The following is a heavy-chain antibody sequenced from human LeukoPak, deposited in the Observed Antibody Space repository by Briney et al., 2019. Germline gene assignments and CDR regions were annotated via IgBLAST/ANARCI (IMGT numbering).Heavy chain of an antibody. Sequence: GGSLRLSCAASGFTFSSYSMNWVRQAPGKGLEWVSSISSSSSYIYYADSVKGRFTISRDNAKNSLYLQMNSLRAEDTAVYYCARDSILLWFGGSSGMDVWGKGTTVTISS. CDR2: ISSSSSYI. J-gene: IGHJ6*04. V-gene: IGHV3-21*01. D-gene: IGHD3-10*01. CDR3: ARDSILLWFGGSSGMDV. CDR1: GFTFSSYS.